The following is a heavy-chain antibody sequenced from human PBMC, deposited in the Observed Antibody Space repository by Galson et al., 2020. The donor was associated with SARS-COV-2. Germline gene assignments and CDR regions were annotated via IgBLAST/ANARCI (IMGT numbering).Heavy chain of an antibody. CDR1: GYPFNDYY. Sequence: ASVKVSCKASGYPFNDYYVHWVRQAPGQGLEWMGIINPPTGSTSYAQKFQGRVSMTRDTSTNTVYMELSGLRSDDTAMYYCARSSPLFWFGDLPSPSAKAGLDPWGQGTLVTVSS. D-gene: IGHD3-10*01. J-gene: IGHJ5*02. CDR3: ARSSPLFWFGDLPSPSAKAGLDP. CDR2: INPPTGST. V-gene: IGHV1-46*02.